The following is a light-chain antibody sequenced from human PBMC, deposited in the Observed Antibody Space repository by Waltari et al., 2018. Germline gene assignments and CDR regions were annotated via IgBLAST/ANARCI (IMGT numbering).Light chain of an antibody. Sequence: EVVMTQSPATLSVSPGEMVPLSCRASQSAKTSLAWYQQTPGQAPSPLIYRASTRAAGVPDRFSGSGSGTEFTLTISSLQSEDSAIYYCQQYNIWPWTFGPGTNVDIK. CDR3: QQYNIWPWT. CDR2: RAS. J-gene: IGKJ1*01. CDR1: QSAKTS. V-gene: IGKV3D-15*01.